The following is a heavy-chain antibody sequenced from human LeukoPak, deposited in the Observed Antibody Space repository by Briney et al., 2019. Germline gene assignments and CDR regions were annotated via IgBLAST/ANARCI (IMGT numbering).Heavy chain of an antibody. CDR3: ARLLRVTTVGPDLYHFDY. Sequence: PSETLSLTCTVSGGSISSYYWSWIRQPPGKGLECIGYIYYSGSTNYNPSLKSRVTISVDTSKNQFSLNLSSVTAADTAVYYCARLLRVTTVGPDLYHFDYWGQGTLVTVSS. CDR2: IYYSGST. J-gene: IGHJ4*02. CDR1: GGSISSYY. D-gene: IGHD4-17*01. V-gene: IGHV4-59*08.